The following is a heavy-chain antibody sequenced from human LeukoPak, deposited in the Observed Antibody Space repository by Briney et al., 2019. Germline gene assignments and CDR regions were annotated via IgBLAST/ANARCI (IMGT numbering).Heavy chain of an antibody. Sequence: SETLSLTCTVSGGSISSGGYYWSWIRQPPGKGLEWIGYIYHSGSTYYNPSLKSRVTISVDRSKNQFSLKLSSVTAADTAVYYCAGRDYYDSSGYGYWGQGTLVTVSS. CDR1: GGSISSGGYY. D-gene: IGHD3-22*01. CDR3: AGRDYYDSSGYGY. CDR2: IYHSGST. V-gene: IGHV4-30-2*01. J-gene: IGHJ4*02.